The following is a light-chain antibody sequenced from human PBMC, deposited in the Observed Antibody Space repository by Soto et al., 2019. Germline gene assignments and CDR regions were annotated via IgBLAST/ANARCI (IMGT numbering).Light chain of an antibody. Sequence: EIVMTQSPATLSVSPGARATLSCRASQSVSNNLAWFQQKPGQASRLLIYGASTRATGIPGRFSGSGSGTEFTLNISSLQSEDFAVYYCQQYNNWPRTFGQGTKVEIK. CDR1: QSVSNN. V-gene: IGKV3-15*01. CDR2: GAS. J-gene: IGKJ1*01. CDR3: QQYNNWPRT.